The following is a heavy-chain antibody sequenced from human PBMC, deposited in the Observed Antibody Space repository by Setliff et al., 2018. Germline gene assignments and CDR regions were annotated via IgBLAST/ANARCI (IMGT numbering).Heavy chain of an antibody. CDR1: GFRFTSHW. D-gene: IGHD6-25*01. Sequence: RGESLKISCQGSGFRFTSHWIGWVRQMPGKGLEWMGLIWPGDSDTKYSPSSQGRVTISADKSINTAYLEWSSLQASDTAMYYCARRADGYNDFFDSWGQGTLVTVSS. J-gene: IGHJ4*02. V-gene: IGHV5-51*01. CDR3: ARRADGYNDFFDS. CDR2: IWPGDSDT.